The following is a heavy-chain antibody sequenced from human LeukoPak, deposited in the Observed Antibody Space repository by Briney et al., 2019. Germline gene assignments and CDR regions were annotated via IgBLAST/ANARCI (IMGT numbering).Heavy chain of an antibody. D-gene: IGHD3-9*01. J-gene: IGHJ4*02. CDR2: INPNSGGT. Sequence: ASVKVSCKASGYTFTSYGISWVRQAPGQGLEWMGWINPNSGGTNYAQKSQGRVTMTRDTSISTAYLQWSSLKASDTAMYYCASRYFDWGCWGQGTLVTVSS. V-gene: IGHV1-2*02. CDR1: GYTFTSYG. CDR3: ASRYFDWGC.